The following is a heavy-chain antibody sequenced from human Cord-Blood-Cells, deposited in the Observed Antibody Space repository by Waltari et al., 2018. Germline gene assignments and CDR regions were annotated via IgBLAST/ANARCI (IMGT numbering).Heavy chain of an antibody. CDR1: GGSFSGYY. CDR2: INHSGST. J-gene: IGHJ4*02. D-gene: IGHD3-16*02. V-gene: IGHV4-34*01. CDR3: ARDKTYYDYIWGSYRYYFDY. Sequence: QVQLQQWGAGLLKPSETLSLTCAVYGGSFSGYYWSWIRQPPGKGLEWIGEINHSGSTNYHPSLKSRVTISVDTSKNQFSLKLSSVTAADTAVYYCARDKTYYDYIWGSYRYYFDYWGQGTLVTVSS.